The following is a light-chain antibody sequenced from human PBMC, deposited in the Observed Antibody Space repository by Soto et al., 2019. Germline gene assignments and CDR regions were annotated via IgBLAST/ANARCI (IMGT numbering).Light chain of an antibody. Sequence: QSALTQPASVSGSPGQSITVSCTGTSSDVGGYDVVSWYQQHPGEAPRLVIYEDSERPSGISSRFSGSKSGNTASLTISGLQADDEADYYCCLYIGATTYVFGTGTKLTVL. J-gene: IGLJ1*01. CDR3: CLYIGATTYV. V-gene: IGLV2-23*01. CDR2: EDS. CDR1: SSDVGGYDV.